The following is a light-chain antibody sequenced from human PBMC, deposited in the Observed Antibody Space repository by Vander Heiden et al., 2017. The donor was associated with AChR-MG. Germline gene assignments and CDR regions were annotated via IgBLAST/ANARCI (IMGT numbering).Light chain of an antibody. CDR1: QSVSSY. CDR3: QQRSNWPIT. Sequence: LVFTQSPATLSLSPGERATLSCRASQSVSSYLAWYQQKPGQAPRLLIYDASNMATGIPARFSGSGSGTDFTLTISSLEPEDFAVYYCQQRSNWPITFGQGTRLEIK. J-gene: IGKJ5*01. CDR2: DAS. V-gene: IGKV3-11*01.